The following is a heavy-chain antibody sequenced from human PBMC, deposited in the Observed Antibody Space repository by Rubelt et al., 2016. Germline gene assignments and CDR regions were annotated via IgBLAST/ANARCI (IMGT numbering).Heavy chain of an antibody. D-gene: IGHD2-15*01. J-gene: IGHJ4*02. CDR1: GGSINTFY. CDR3: ARSLMVVSAIDY. V-gene: IGHV4-59*12. Sequence: QVQLQESGPGLVKPSETLSLTCTVSGGSINTFYWSWIRQSPGKGLEWIGSFSYSGRTYYNPSLKSRVTISEDTSKNQCSLRLRSVAAAATAVYYCARSLMVVSAIDYWGQGTLVTVSS. CDR2: FSYSGRT.